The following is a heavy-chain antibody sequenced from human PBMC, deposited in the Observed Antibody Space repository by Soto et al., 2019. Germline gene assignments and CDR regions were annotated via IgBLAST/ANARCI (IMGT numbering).Heavy chain of an antibody. J-gene: IGHJ4*02. Sequence: QVQLQESGPGLVKPSQTLSLTCTVSGGSLSSGGYYWSWIRQHPGKGLEWIGHLYYTGNTYYDPSLKGRVTLPIDTSQGQFSLKLSSVTAADTAVYYCVSVPGGSSLDYWGQGTLVTVSS. CDR3: VSVPGGSSLDY. CDR2: LYYTGNT. CDR1: GGSLSSGGYY. V-gene: IGHV4-31*03. D-gene: IGHD6-6*01.